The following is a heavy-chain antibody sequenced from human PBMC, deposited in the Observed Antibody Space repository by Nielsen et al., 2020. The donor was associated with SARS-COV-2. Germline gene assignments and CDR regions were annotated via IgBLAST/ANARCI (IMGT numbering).Heavy chain of an antibody. D-gene: IGHD6-13*01. V-gene: IGHV4-39*01. CDR3: ARQAAYYYMDV. Sequence: RQAPGKGLEWIGSIYYSGSTYYNPSLKSRVTISVDTSKNQFSLKLSSVTAADTAVYYCARQAAYYYMDVWGKGTTVTVSS. J-gene: IGHJ6*03. CDR2: IYYSGST.